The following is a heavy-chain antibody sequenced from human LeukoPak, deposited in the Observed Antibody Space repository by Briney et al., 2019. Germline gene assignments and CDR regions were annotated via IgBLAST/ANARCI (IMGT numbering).Heavy chain of an antibody. D-gene: IGHD3-10*01. CDR1: GFTVSSNH. CDR2: IYTAGGT. J-gene: IGHJ4*02. CDR3: ARLWFAESQNDY. Sequence: GGSLRLSCAASGFTVSSNHMSWVRQAPGKGLECISIIYTAGGTYYADSVKGRFTISRDNSKNTLYLQMNSLRAEDTAVYYCARLWFAESQNDYWGQGTLVTVSS. V-gene: IGHV3-66*01.